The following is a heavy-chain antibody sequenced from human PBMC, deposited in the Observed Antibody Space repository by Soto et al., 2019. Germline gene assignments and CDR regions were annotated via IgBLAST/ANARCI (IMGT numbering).Heavy chain of an antibody. D-gene: IGHD6-19*01. CDR1: GGSISSYY. J-gene: IGHJ4*02. Sequence: SETLSLTCTVSGGSISSYYWSWIRQPPGKGLEWIGYIYYSGSTNYNPSLKSRVTISVDTSKNQFSLKLSSVTAADTAVYYCARGIKSGWPFDYWGQGTLVTVSS. V-gene: IGHV4-59*01. CDR3: ARGIKSGWPFDY. CDR2: IYYSGST.